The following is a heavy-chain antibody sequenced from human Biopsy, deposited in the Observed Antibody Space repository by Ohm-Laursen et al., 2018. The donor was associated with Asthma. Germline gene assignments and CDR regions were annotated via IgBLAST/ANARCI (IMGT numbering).Heavy chain of an antibody. V-gene: IGHV3-33*08. CDR1: RFTYE. CDR2: IWYDGREK. J-gene: IGHJ6*02. Sequence: SLRLSCTASRFTYEMHWVRQAPGKGLEWVSFIWYDGREKTYADSVKGRFTISRDNSKNTLYLQMNSLRAEDTAVYYCARKIAARGGMGVWGQGTTVTVSS. CDR3: ARKIAARGGMGV. D-gene: IGHD6-6*01.